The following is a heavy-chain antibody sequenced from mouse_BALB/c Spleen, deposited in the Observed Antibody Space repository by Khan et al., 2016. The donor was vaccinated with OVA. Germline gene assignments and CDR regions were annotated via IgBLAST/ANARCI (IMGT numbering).Heavy chain of an antibody. V-gene: IGHV14-3*02. D-gene: IGHD2-2*01. CDR1: GFNIKDTY. CDR3: ATLYGYPFAY. J-gene: IGHJ3*01. Sequence: VQLQQSGAELVKPGASVKLSCTASGFNIKDTYMHWVKQRPEQGPEWIGRIDPANGDIKYDPKFQDKATITAETSSNTAYLKVNSLTSEDTAFYYCATLYGYPFAYWGQGTLVSVSA. CDR2: IDPANGDI.